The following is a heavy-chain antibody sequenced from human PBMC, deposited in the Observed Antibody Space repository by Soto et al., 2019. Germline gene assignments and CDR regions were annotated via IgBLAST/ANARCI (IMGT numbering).Heavy chain of an antibody. D-gene: IGHD3-22*01. V-gene: IGHV3-23*01. J-gene: IGHJ4*02. CDR3: AKAHYYDSSGYFNYFEY. CDR2: ISGSSGST. CDR1: GITFSSYA. Sequence: GGSLRLSCAASGITFSSYAMSWVRQAPGKGLDWVSGISGSSGSTYYADSVKGRFTISRDNSKNTLYLQMNSLRAEDTAVYYCAKAHYYDSSGYFNYFEYWGQGTLVTVSS.